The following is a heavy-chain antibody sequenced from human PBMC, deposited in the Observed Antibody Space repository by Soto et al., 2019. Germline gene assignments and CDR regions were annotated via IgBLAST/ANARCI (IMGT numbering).Heavy chain of an antibody. Sequence: PSETLSLTCTVSGGSISSYYWSWTRQPPGKGLEWIGYIYYSGSTNYNPSLKSRVTISVDTSKNQFSLKLSSVTAADTAVYYCARELGDPWGQGTLVTVSS. V-gene: IGHV4-59*01. D-gene: IGHD3-10*01. CDR3: ARELGDP. CDR1: GGSISSYY. J-gene: IGHJ5*02. CDR2: IYYSGST.